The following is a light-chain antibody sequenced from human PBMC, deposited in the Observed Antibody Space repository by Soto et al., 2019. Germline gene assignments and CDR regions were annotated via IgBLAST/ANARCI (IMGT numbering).Light chain of an antibody. J-gene: IGKJ5*01. CDR1: QSVRSY. CDR3: QQRSNWPSIT. V-gene: IGKV3-11*01. CDR2: DAS. Sequence: IVLTHSPATLCGSPGEIATLSCRASQSVRSYLAWYQQKPGQAPRLLIHDASNRATGIPARFSGSGSGTDFTLTISSLEPEDFAVYYCQQRSNWPSITLGQGTRLEIK.